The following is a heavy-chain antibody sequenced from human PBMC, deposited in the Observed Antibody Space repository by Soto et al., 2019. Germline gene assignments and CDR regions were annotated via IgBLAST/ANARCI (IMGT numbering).Heavy chain of an antibody. J-gene: IGHJ4*02. D-gene: IGHD6-19*01. Sequence: EVQLLESGGGLVQPGGSLRLSCAASGFAFSNCAMNWVRQAPGKGLEWVSGISGSDCTTCYADSVKGRFTISRDSYDNTLYLKKDTVSAEDTAIYYCAKAGGRSSGWCLPLDSWGQGTLVTVTS. V-gene: IGHV3-23*01. CDR2: ISGSDCTT. CDR3: AKAGGRSSGWCLPLDS. CDR1: GFAFSNCA.